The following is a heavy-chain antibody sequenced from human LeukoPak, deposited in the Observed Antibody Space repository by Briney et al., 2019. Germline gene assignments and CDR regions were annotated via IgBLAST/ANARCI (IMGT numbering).Heavy chain of an antibody. J-gene: IGHJ4*02. CDR2: INHSGNT. CDR3: ARGPPPDFDC. CDR1: GESFSGYY. V-gene: IGHV4-34*01. Sequence: SETLSLTFAVYGESFSGYYWTWIRQPPGKGLEWIGEINHSGNTNYSPSLKSRVTMSVDTSKNQFSLKLSSVTAADTAVYYCARGPPPDFDCWGQGTLVTVSS.